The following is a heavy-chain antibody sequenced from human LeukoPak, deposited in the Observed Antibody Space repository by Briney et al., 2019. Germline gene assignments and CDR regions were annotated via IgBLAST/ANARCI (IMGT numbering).Heavy chain of an antibody. CDR3: TRGYSGVAIYAFDV. V-gene: IGHV3-72*01. D-gene: IGHD6-19*01. CDR2: IGNKANSYTT. J-gene: IGHJ3*01. CDR1: GFTFSNYN. Sequence: GGSLRLSCAASGFTFSNYNMNWVRQAPGKGLEWVGRIGNKANSYTTKYAASVKGRFTISRDDSKNSLYLQMTSLKTEDTALYHCTRGYSGVAIYAFDVWGQGTMVTVSS.